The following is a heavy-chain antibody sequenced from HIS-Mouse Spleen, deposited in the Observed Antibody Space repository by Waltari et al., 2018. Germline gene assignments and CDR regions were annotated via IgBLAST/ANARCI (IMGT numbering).Heavy chain of an antibody. D-gene: IGHD6-13*01. Sequence: QLQLQESGPGLVKPSETLSLTFTVPGGSISSSSSYWRWILQPPGKGLEWIGSIYYSGSTYYNPSLKSRVTISVDTSKNQFSLKLSSVTAADTTVYYCAREIPYSSSWYDWYFDLWGRGTLVTVSS. CDR1: GGSISSSSSY. J-gene: IGHJ2*01. V-gene: IGHV4-39*07. CDR2: IYYSGST. CDR3: AREIPYSSSWYDWYFDL.